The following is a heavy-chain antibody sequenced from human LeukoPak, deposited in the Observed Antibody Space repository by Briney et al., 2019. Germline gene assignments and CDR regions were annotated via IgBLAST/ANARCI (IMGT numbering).Heavy chain of an antibody. CDR3: ARARAALTKWFDP. D-gene: IGHD4/OR15-4a*01. Sequence: HSESLSLTCAVYGGSFSGYYWSWIRQPPGKGLEWIGEINHSGATNYNPSLKSRVTISVDTSKNQFSLNLSSVTAADTAVYYCARARAALTKWFDPWGQGTLVTVSS. J-gene: IGHJ5*02. CDR2: INHSGAT. V-gene: IGHV4-34*01. CDR1: GGSFSGYY.